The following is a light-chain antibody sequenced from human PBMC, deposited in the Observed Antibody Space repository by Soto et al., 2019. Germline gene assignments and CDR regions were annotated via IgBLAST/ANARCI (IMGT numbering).Light chain of an antibody. V-gene: IGKV3-20*01. CDR3: QQYGRSPWT. J-gene: IGKJ1*01. Sequence: EIVLTQSPGTLSLSPGERATLSCRASQSVTNSYLAWYQQKPGQAPRLLIYVASSRATGIPDRFSGSESGTDLTLTIGRLEPEDCAVYYCQQYGRSPWTFGQGNKFEIK. CDR2: VAS. CDR1: QSVTNSY.